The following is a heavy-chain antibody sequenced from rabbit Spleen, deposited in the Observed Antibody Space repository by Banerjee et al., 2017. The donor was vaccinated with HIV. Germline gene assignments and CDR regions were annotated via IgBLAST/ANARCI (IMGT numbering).Heavy chain of an antibody. CDR1: GLDLNDYYY. CDR3: ARGSAAMTMVITGYYLSL. J-gene: IGHJ4*01. D-gene: IGHD2-1*01. Sequence: QSLEESGGDLVKPGASLILSCKASGLDLNDYYYMCWVRQAPGKGLEWIGCIDTGDGNIYYASWAKGRFTISKTSSTTVTLQLNSLTAADTATYFCARGSAAMTMVITGYYLSLWGQGTLVTVS. V-gene: IGHV1S40*01. CDR2: IDTGDGNI.